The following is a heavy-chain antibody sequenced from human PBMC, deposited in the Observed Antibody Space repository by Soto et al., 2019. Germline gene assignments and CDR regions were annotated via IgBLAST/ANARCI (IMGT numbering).Heavy chain of an antibody. CDR3: ARGDCSSTSCSYGMDV. CDR2: ISYDGSNK. J-gene: IGHJ6*02. V-gene: IGHV3-30-3*01. Sequence: GGSLRLSCAASGFTFSSYAMHWVRQAPGKGLEWVAVISYDGSNKYYADSVKGRFTISRDNSKNTLYLQMNSLRAEDTAVYYCARGDCSSTSCSYGMDVWGQGTTVTVSS. CDR1: GFTFSSYA. D-gene: IGHD2-2*01.